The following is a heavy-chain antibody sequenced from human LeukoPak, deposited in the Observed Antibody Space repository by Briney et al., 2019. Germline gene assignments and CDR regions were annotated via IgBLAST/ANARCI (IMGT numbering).Heavy chain of an antibody. CDR3: AKDFRNLHQLELRSGTPDY. CDR1: GGSIGSSSYY. V-gene: IGHV3-30*18. D-gene: IGHD1-7*01. CDR2: ISYDGSNK. J-gene: IGHJ4*02. Sequence: LSLTCTVSGGSIGSSSYYWGWIRQPPGKGLEWVAVISYDGSNKYYADSVKGRFTISRDNSKNTLYLQMNSLRAEDTAVYYCAKDFRNLHQLELRSGTPDYWGQGTLVTVSS.